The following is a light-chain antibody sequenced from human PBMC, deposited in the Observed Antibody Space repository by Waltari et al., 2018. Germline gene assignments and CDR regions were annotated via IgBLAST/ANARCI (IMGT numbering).Light chain of an antibody. CDR3: GTWDTSLSAWV. J-gene: IGLJ3*02. Sequence: QSVLPQAPSVSAAPGQKVTISCAGSSSTIGNSYVSWYQQFPGTAPKLLIYDNDKRPSGIPDRFSASKSGTSATLGITGLQTGDEANYYCGTWDTSLSAWVFGGGTKLTVL. V-gene: IGLV1-51*01. CDR1: SSTIGNSY. CDR2: DND.